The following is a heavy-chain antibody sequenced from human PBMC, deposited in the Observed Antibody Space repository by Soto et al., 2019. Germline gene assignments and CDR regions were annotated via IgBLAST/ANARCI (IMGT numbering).Heavy chain of an antibody. CDR1: GFTFSSYG. J-gene: IGHJ3*02. D-gene: IGHD1-26*01. Sequence: ESGGGVVQPGRSLRLSCAASGFTFSSYGMHWVRQAPGKGLEWVAVISYDGSNKYYADSVKGRFTISRDNSKNTLYLQMNSLRAEDTAVYYCAKDGRVGASGAFDIWGQGTMVTVSS. CDR2: ISYDGSNK. V-gene: IGHV3-30*18. CDR3: AKDGRVGASGAFDI.